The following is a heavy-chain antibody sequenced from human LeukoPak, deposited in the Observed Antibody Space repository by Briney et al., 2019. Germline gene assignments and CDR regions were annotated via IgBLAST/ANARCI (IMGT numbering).Heavy chain of an antibody. CDR2: IYTSGST. V-gene: IGHV4-4*07. J-gene: IGHJ5*02. CDR3: AREDALRYSSGWSPFDP. CDR1: GGSISSYY. Sequence: SETLSLTCTVSGGSISSYYWSWIRQPPGKGLEWIGRIYTSGSTNYNPSLKSRVTISVDTSKNQFSLQLNSVTPEDTAVYYCAREDALRYSSGWSPFDPWGQGTLVTVSS. D-gene: IGHD6-19*01.